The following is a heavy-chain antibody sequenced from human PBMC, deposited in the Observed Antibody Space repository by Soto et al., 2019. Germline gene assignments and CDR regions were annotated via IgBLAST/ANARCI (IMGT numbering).Heavy chain of an antibody. Sequence: GGSLRLSCAASGFTFSSYAMNWVRQAPGKGLEWVSSISSSSSYIYYADSVKGRFTISRDNAKNSLYLQMNSLRAEDTAVYYCARGSPNWNGVHDAFDIWGRGTMVTVSS. V-gene: IGHV3-21*01. CDR2: ISSSSSYI. CDR3: ARGSPNWNGVHDAFDI. J-gene: IGHJ3*02. CDR1: GFTFSSYA. D-gene: IGHD1-1*01.